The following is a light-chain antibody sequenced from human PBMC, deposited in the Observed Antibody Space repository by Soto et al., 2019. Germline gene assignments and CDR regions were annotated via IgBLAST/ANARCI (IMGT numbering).Light chain of an antibody. CDR2: GIS. V-gene: IGLV2-14*01. CDR3: SSYTSSSTLGV. J-gene: IGLJ1*01. CDR1: SSDIGDYNY. Sequence: QSALTQPASVSGSPGQSITISCTGTSSDIGDYNYVSWYQQHPGKAPKLMIYGISNRPSGVSNRFSGSKSGNTASLTISGLQAEDEADYYCSSYTSSSTLGVFGTGTKLTVL.